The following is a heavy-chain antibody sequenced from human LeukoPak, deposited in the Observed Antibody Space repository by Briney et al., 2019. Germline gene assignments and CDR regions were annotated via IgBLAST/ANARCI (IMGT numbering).Heavy chain of an antibody. J-gene: IGHJ5*02. Sequence: SETLSLTCTVSGGSISSYYRSWIRQPPGKGLEWIGYIYYSGSTNYNPSLKSRVTISVDTSKNQFSLKLSSVTAADTAVYYCARDTHDNWFDPWGQGTLVTVSS. CDR1: GGSISSYY. CDR2: IYYSGST. V-gene: IGHV4-59*01. CDR3: ARDTHDNWFDP.